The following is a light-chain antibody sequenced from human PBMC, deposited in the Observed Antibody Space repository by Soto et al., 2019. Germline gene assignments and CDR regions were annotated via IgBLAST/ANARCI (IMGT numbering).Light chain of an antibody. Sequence: ESVLTQSPGTLSLSPGERATLSCSASQSVSSSYLAWYQQKPGQAPRLLIYGASSRATGIPDRFSGSGSGTDFTLTISRLEPEDFAVYYCQQYGSSQGLTFGGGTKVEIK. CDR2: GAS. CDR3: QQYGSSQGLT. CDR1: QSVSSSY. J-gene: IGKJ4*01. V-gene: IGKV3-20*01.